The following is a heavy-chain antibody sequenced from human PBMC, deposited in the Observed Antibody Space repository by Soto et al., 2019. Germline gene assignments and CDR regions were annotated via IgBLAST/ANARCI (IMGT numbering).Heavy chain of an antibody. CDR3: ARRHPRIASYHGNFDY. J-gene: IGHJ4*02. V-gene: IGHV4-39*01. D-gene: IGHD1-26*01. CDR2: IYYSGST. CDR1: GGSISSSSYY. Sequence: PSETLSLTCTVSGGSISSSSYYWGWIRQPPGKGLEWIGNIYYSGSTYYNPSLKSRVTISVDTSKDQFSLKLSSVTAADTAFFYFARRHPRIASYHGNFDYWGPGTLVPVSS.